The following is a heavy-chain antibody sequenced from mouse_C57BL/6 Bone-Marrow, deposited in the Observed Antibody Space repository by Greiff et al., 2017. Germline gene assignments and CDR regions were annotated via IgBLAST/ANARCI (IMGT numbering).Heavy chain of an antibody. V-gene: IGHV14-2*01. J-gene: IGHJ1*03. CDR1: GFNIKDYY. D-gene: IGHD1-1*01. CDR3: APSYYGSSHWYFDV. CDR2: IDPEDGET. Sequence: VQLQQSGAELVKPGASVKLSCTASGFNIKDYYMHWVKQRTEQGLEWIGRIDPEDGETKSAPKFQGKATITADTSSNTAYLQLSSLTSEDTAVYYCAPSYYGSSHWYFDVWGTGTTVTVSS.